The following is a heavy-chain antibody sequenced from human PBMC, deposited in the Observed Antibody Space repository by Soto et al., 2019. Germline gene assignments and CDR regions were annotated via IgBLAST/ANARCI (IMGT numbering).Heavy chain of an antibody. V-gene: IGHV1-18*01. D-gene: IGHD5-18*01. Sequence: ASVKVSCKASGYTFTSYGISWVRQAPGQGLEWMGWISAYNGNTNYAQKLQGRVTMTTDTSTSTAYMEQRSLRSEDTAMNYFTREKTAMVFDYGGQGTLVPVSS. J-gene: IGHJ4*02. CDR1: GYTFTSYG. CDR3: TREKTAMVFDY. CDR2: ISAYNGNT.